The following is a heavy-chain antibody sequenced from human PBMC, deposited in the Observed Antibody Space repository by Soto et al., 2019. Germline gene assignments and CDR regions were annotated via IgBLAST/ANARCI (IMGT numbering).Heavy chain of an antibody. D-gene: IGHD2-2*02. Sequence: SENLSLRSTVSGGSLSSSYWRCSAQPPGSERRWIGSFYYSRSTYEPPSLKSRVTISVDTSKNQCSLKLCCVTVSDTAVYYCASLRICLYGMDVGGQGTTVS. CDR1: GGSLSSSY. J-gene: IGHJ6*02. CDR3: ASLRICLYGMDV. V-gene: IGHV4-59*04. CDR2: FYYSRST.